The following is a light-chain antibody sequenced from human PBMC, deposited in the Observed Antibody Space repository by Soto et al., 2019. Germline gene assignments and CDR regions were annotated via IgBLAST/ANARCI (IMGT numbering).Light chain of an antibody. CDR2: EAT. V-gene: IGLV2-14*02. Sequence: QSVLTQPASVSGSPGQSITFSCTGTSSDVGTYNLVSWYQQHPGKVPKLIIYEATKRPSGVSNRFSGSKSGNTASLTISGLQAEDEADYYCSSYRSGGTFVFGSGTKLTVL. CDR3: SSYRSGGTFV. J-gene: IGLJ1*01. CDR1: SSDVGTYNL.